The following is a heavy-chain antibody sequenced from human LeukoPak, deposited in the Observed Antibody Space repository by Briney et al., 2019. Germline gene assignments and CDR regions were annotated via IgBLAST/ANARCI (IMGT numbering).Heavy chain of an antibody. CDR1: GGTFSSYA. D-gene: IGHD3-3*01. CDR3: ARSREVPADRMYYDFWSGYSIDY. V-gene: IGHV1-69*13. J-gene: IGHJ4*02. Sequence: GASVKVSCKPSGGTFSSYAISWVRQAPGQGLEWMGGIIPIFGTASYAQKFQGRVTITADESTSTAYMELSSLRSEDTAVYYCARSREVPADRMYYDFWSGYSIDYWGQGTLVTVSS. CDR2: IIPIFGTA.